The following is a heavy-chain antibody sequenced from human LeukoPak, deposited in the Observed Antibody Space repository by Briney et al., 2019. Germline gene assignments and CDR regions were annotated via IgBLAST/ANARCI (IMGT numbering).Heavy chain of an antibody. CDR1: GFTFSSYG. J-gene: IGHJ3*02. CDR3: ARENWNDFGPSDAFDI. Sequence: GGSLRLSCAASGFTFSSYGMHWVRQAPGKGLEWVAVIWYDGSNKYYADSVKGRFTISRDNSKNTLYLQMNSLRAEDTAVYYCARENWNDFGPSDAFDIWGQGTMVTVSS. V-gene: IGHV3-33*01. D-gene: IGHD1-1*01. CDR2: IWYDGSNK.